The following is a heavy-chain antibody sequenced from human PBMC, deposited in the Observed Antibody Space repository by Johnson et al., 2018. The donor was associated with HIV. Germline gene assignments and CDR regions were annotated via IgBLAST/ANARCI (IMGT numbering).Heavy chain of an antibody. V-gene: IGHV3-64*01. J-gene: IGHJ3*02. CDR3: AKGFGYSSSSRAFDI. CDR2: ISSNGGRT. Sequence: VQLVESGGGLVQPGGSLRLSCAPSGFTFSNYAIYWVRQAPGKGLEYVSSISSNGGRTYYANSVKGRFTVSRDNSKNTLYLQMNRLREEDPAVYYCAKGFGYSSSSRAFDIWGQGTMVTVSS. CDR1: GFTFSNYA. D-gene: IGHD6-6*01.